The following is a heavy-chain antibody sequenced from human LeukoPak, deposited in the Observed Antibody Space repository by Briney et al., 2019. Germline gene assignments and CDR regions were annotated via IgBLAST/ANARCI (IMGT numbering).Heavy chain of an antibody. CDR1: GGSFSGYY. J-gene: IGHJ6*03. D-gene: IGHD1-26*01. CDR2: IKHSGST. Sequence: SETLSLTCAVYGGSFSGYYWSWIRQPPGKGREWIGEIKHSGSTNYNPSLKSRVTISVDTSKNQFSLKLRSVTAADTAFYVCASQGHHGKIVGTTPSYFYMDVWGKGTTVTVSS. CDR3: ASQGHHGKIVGTTPSYFYMDV. V-gene: IGHV4-34*01.